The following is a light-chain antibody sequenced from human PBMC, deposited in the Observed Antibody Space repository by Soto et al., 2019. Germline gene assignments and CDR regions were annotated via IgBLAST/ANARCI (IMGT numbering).Light chain of an antibody. J-gene: IGKJ1*01. CDR1: QSVSSS. CDR2: GAS. V-gene: IGKV3-15*01. Sequence: DIVLTQSPATLSLSPGERATLSCRTSQSVSSSYIAWYQQRPGQAPRLLIYGASTRATGIPARFSGSGSGTEFTLTISSLQSEDFAVYYCQQYNNWPPVTFGQGTKVEIK. CDR3: QQYNNWPPVT.